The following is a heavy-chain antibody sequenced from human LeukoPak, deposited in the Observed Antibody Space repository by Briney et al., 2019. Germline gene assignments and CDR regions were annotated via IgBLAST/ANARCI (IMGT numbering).Heavy chain of an antibody. V-gene: IGHV4-38-2*02. CDR3: ARLRYSSGQVDY. Sequence: SETLSLTCTVSGYSISSGYYWGWIRQPPVKGLEWIGSIYHSGSTYYNPSLKSRVTISVDTSKNQFSLKLSSVTAADTAVYYCARLRYSSGQVDYWGQGTLVTVSS. CDR2: IYHSGST. J-gene: IGHJ4*02. D-gene: IGHD6-19*01. CDR1: GYSISSGYY.